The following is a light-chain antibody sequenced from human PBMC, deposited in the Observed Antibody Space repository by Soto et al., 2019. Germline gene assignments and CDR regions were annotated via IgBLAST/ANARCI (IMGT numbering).Light chain of an antibody. CDR2: AAS. CDR3: QKYSSVPV. J-gene: IGKJ3*01. V-gene: IGKV1-27*01. Sequence: QITKSPTCLSASVGDRVTITCRASQGIRNFVAWYQQKPGKAPKLLIYAASTLQSGVPSRFSGSGSGTDFTLTINSLQPEDVATYSCQKYSSVPVFGPGTKVEIK. CDR1: QGIRNF.